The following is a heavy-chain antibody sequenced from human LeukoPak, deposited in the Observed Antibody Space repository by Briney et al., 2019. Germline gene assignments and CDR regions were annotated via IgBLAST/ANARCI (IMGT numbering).Heavy chain of an antibody. V-gene: IGHV3-43*02. Sequence: GGSLRLSCGASGFTFDDHPMHWVRQDTGKGLEWVSLISGDGGTTSYADSVKGRFTISRDNSKNSLYLQMNSLRTEDTALYYCAKKSGAPANFDYWGQGTLVTVSS. CDR1: GFTFDDHP. CDR2: ISGDGGTT. J-gene: IGHJ4*02. D-gene: IGHD6-13*01. CDR3: AKKSGAPANFDY.